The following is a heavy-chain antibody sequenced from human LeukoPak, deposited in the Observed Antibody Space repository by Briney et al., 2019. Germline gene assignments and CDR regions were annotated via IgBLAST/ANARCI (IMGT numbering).Heavy chain of an antibody. CDR1: GFTFSSYA. CDR3: AREVEEVPAAMGVYYYYMDV. D-gene: IGHD2-2*01. V-gene: IGHV3-74*01. J-gene: IGHJ6*03. Sequence: GGSLRLSCAASGFTFSSYAMNWVRQAPGKGLVWVSRINGDGRRANYAESVKGRFTISRDNAKNTLYLQMNSLRAEDTAVYYCAREVEEVPAAMGVYYYYMDVWGKGTSVTVSS. CDR2: INGDGRRA.